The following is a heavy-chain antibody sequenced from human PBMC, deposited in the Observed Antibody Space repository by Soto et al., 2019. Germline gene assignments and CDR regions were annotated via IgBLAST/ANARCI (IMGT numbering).Heavy chain of an antibody. V-gene: IGHV3-33*01. CDR2: IWYDRSNK. J-gene: IGHJ4*02. CDR1: GFTFSSYG. Sequence: PGGSLRLSCAASGFTFSSYGMHWVRQAPGKGLEWVAVIWYDRSNKYYADSVKGRFTISRDNSKNTLYLQMNSLRAEDTAVYYCARGLRYFDWLPLDYWGQGTLVTVSS. D-gene: IGHD3-9*01. CDR3: ARGLRYFDWLPLDY.